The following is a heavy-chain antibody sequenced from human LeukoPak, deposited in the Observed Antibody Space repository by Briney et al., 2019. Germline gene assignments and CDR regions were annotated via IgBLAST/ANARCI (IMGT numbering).Heavy chain of an antibody. V-gene: IGHV3-21*04. Sequence: GGSLRLSCVASGFTFSSHSLSWVRQAPGKGLEWVSSISSGGDYIYYADSVKGRFTISRDNAKNSLYLQMNSLRAEDTALYYCARVGTAMATDKFDYWGQGTLVTVSS. J-gene: IGHJ4*02. CDR3: ARVGTAMATDKFDY. CDR2: ISSGGDYI. CDR1: GFTFSSHS. D-gene: IGHD5-18*01.